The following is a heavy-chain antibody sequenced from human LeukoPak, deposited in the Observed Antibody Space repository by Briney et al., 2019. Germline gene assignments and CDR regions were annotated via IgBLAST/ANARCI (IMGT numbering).Heavy chain of an antibody. CDR3: ANYKRGYSGSSDY. V-gene: IGHV3-7*01. D-gene: IGHD5-12*01. J-gene: IGHJ4*02. Sequence: GGSLRLSCAASGFTFSSYWMSWVRQAPGKGLEWVANIKQDGSEKYYVDSVEGRFTISRDNAKNSLYLQMNSLRAEDTAVYYCANYKRGYSGSSDYWGQGTLVTVSS. CDR2: IKQDGSEK. CDR1: GFTFSSYW.